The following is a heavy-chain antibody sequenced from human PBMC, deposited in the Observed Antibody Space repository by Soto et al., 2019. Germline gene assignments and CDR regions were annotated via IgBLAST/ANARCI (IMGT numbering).Heavy chain of an antibody. CDR2: IYYSGST. J-gene: IGHJ6*03. V-gene: IGHV4-59*01. CDR1: GGSISTYY. CDR3: ARGGRAAYYYYMGV. Sequence: QVQLQESGPGLVKPSETLSLTCNVSGGSISTYYWSWIRQPPGKGLEWIGYIYYSGSTNYNPSLNSRVTISVDTSKNQFSLKLSSVTAADTAVYYCARGGRAAYYYYMGVWGTGTTVTVSS.